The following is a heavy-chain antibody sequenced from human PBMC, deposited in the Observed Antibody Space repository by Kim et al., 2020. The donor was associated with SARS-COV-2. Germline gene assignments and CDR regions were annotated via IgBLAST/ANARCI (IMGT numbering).Heavy chain of an antibody. D-gene: IGHD3-9*01. CDR1: GGSISSYY. J-gene: IGHJ5*02. CDR3: ARENAPAWLLVANWFDP. V-gene: IGHV4-4*07. CDR2: IYTSGST. Sequence: SETLSLTCTVSGGSISSYYWSWIRQPAGKGLEWIGRIYTSGSTNYNPSLKSRVTMSVDTSKNQFSLKLSSVTAADTAVYYCARENAPAWLLVANWFDPWGQGTLVTVSS.